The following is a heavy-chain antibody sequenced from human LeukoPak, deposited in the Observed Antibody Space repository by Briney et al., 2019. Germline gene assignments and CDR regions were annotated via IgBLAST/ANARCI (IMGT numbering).Heavy chain of an antibody. CDR1: GGSISSYY. D-gene: IGHD5-18*01. CDR2: IYYSGNT. CDR3: AGDNSYDFAGTFDI. J-gene: IGHJ3*02. Sequence: SETLSLTCTVSGGSISSYYWSWIRQPPGKGLEWIGYIYYSGNTNYNPSLKSRVTISVDTSKNQFSLKLSSVTAADTAVYYCAGDNSYDFAGTFDIWGQGTMVTVSS. V-gene: IGHV4-59*08.